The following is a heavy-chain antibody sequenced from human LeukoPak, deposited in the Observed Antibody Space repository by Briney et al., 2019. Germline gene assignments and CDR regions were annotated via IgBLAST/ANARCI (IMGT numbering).Heavy chain of an antibody. CDR2: ISASGGST. CDR3: AKGFINCGGGDCYSDYYYGMDV. D-gene: IGHD2-21*02. Sequence: GGSLRLSCAASGFTFSSSAMSWVRQVPGKGLEWVSGISASGGSTYYADSVRGRFTISRDNSKNTLYVQMNSLRDEDTAVYYCAKGFINCGGGDCYSDYYYGMDVWGQGTTVTVSS. CDR1: GFTFSSSA. V-gene: IGHV3-23*01. J-gene: IGHJ6*02.